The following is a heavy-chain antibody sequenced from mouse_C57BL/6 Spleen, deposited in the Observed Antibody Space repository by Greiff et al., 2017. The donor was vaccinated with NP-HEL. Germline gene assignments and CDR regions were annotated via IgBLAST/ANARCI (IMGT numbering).Heavy chain of an antibody. CDR3: ARGYYGSVGYFDV. CDR1: GYTFTSYW. J-gene: IGHJ1*03. V-gene: IGHV1-64*01. CDR2: IHPNSGST. D-gene: IGHD1-1*01. Sequence: VQLQQPGAELVKPGASVKLSCKASGYTFTSYWMHWVKQRPGQGLERIGMIHPNSGSTNYNEKFKSKATLTVDKSSSTAYMQLSSLTSEESAVYYWARGYYGSVGYFDVWGTGTTVTVSS.